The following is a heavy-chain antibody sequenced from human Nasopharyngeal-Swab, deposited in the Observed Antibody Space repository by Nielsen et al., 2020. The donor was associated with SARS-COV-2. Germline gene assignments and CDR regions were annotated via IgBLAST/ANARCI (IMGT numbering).Heavy chain of an antibody. CDR1: GFTFSSYW. J-gene: IGHJ6*02. D-gene: IGHD2/OR15-2a*01. V-gene: IGHV3-7*01. CDR2: RKQDGSEK. Sequence: GEYLKISCAASGFTFSSYWMSWVRQTPGKGLEWVANRKQDGSEKYDVDSVKGRFTISRDNAKNSLYLQMNSLRAEDTAVYYCARDPKGFFYLYYGMDVWGQGTTVTVSS. CDR3: ARDPKGFFYLYYGMDV.